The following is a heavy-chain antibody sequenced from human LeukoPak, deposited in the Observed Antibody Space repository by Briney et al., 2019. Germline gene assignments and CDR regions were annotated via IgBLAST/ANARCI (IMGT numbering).Heavy chain of an antibody. D-gene: IGHD2-15*01. CDR3: ARYSFTGIRGYCSGGSCYDYFDY. Sequence: GGSLRLSCAASGFTFSDYYMSWIRQAPGKGLEWVSYISSSGSTIYYADSVKGRFTISRDNAKNSLYLQMNSLRAEDTAVYYCARYSFTGIRGYCSGGSCYDYFDYWGQGTLVTVSS. CDR1: GFTFSDYY. V-gene: IGHV3-11*04. CDR2: ISSSGSTI. J-gene: IGHJ4*02.